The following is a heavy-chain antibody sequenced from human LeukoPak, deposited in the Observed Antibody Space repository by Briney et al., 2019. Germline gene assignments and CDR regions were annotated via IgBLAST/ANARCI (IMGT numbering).Heavy chain of an antibody. Sequence: SETLSLTCTVSGGSISSYYWSWIRQPPGKGLEWIGYIYYSGSTNYNPSLKSRVTISVDTSKNQFSLKLSSVTAADTAVYYCARGRAAAGHTFDYWGQGTLVTVSS. CDR2: IYYSGST. V-gene: IGHV4-59*01. CDR1: GGSISSYY. CDR3: ARGRAAAGHTFDY. J-gene: IGHJ4*02. D-gene: IGHD6-13*01.